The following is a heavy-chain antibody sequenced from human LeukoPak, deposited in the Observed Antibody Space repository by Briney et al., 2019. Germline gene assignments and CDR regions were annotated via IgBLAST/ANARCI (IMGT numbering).Heavy chain of an antibody. D-gene: IGHD3-22*01. Sequence: PGRSLRLSCAASGFTFSSYAMHWVRQAPGKGLEWVAVISYDGSNKYYADSVKGRFTISRDNSKNTLYLQMNSLRAEDTAVYFCARDLVDYYDSSGYYLDYWGQGTLVTVSS. V-gene: IGHV3-30-3*01. CDR2: ISYDGSNK. CDR1: GFTFSSYA. CDR3: ARDLVDYYDSSGYYLDY. J-gene: IGHJ4*02.